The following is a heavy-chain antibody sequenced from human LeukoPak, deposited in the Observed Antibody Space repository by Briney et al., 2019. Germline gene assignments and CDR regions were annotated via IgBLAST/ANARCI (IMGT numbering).Heavy chain of an antibody. J-gene: IGHJ5*02. D-gene: IGHD2-21*02. CDR3: ARLGIVVVTTILGNWFDP. CDR1: GFTFSSYA. CDR2: IYYSGST. V-gene: IGHV4-39*01. Sequence: GSLRLSCAASGFTFSSYAMSWVRQPPGKGLEWIGSIYYSGSTYYNPSLKSRVTISVDTSKNQFSLKLSSVTAADTAVYYCARLGIVVVTTILGNWFDPWGQGTLVTVSS.